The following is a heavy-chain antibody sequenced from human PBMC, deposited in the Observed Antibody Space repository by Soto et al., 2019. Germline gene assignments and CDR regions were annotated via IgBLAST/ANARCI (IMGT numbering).Heavy chain of an antibody. CDR3: AREVGASPDYFDS. V-gene: IGHV4-59*01. J-gene: IGHJ4*02. Sequence: KPSETLSLTCTVSGGSINIYYWNWIRQPPGKGLEWIGYIYYSGSTIYTPSLRGRVTISLDTSKNQFSLRLTSVTAADTAVYYCAREVGASPDYFDSWGQGTLVTVSS. D-gene: IGHD1-26*01. CDR2: IYYSGST. CDR1: GGSINIYY.